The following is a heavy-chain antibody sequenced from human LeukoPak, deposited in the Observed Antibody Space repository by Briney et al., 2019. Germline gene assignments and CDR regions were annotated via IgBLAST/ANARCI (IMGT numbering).Heavy chain of an antibody. CDR1: GYTFTSYG. J-gene: IGHJ4*02. CDR3: AIVTYYYDSSGYLDY. D-gene: IGHD3-22*01. CDR2: ISAYNGNT. V-gene: IGHV1-18*01. Sequence: GASVKVSCKASGYTFTSYGISWVRQAPGQGLEWMGWISAYNGNTNYAQKLQGRVTMTTDTSTSTAYMELRSLRSDDTAVYYCAIVTYYYDSSGYLDYWGQGTQVTVSS.